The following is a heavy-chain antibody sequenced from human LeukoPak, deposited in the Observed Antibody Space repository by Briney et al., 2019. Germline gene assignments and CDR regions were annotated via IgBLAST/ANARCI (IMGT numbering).Heavy chain of an antibody. CDR1: GFTFNTFG. D-gene: IGHD2/OR15-2a*01. Sequence: PGRKLRRYCAASGFTFNTFGMQWQGQAPGKGLEWGVLLRYDETNSDYADSVKGRFTISRDNSKNTLYLQMSSRRAEDTAVYYCARDLNKGARGDYWGQGTLVTVSS. V-gene: IGHV3-33*01. J-gene: IGHJ4*02. CDR3: ARDLNKGARGDY. CDR2: LRYDETNS.